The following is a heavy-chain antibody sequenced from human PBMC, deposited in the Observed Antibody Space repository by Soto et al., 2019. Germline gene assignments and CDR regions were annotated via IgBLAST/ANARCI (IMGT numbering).Heavy chain of an antibody. CDR2: ISYDGSNK. CDR1: GFTFSSYG. D-gene: IGHD2-2*03. J-gene: IGHJ4*02. V-gene: IGHV3-30*18. CDR3: AKGNGYLDY. Sequence: PGGSLRLSCAASGFTFSSYGMHWVRQAPGKGLEWVAVISYDGSNKYYADSVKGRFTISRDNSKNTLYLQMNSLRAEDTAVYYCAKGNGYLDYWGQGTLVTVSS.